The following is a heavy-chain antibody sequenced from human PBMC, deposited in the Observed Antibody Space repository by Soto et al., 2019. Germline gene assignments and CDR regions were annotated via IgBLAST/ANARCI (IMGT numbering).Heavy chain of an antibody. J-gene: IGHJ6*02. CDR1: GGSFSGYY. CDR3: ARGWKRVPYYYYYYGMDV. Sequence: QVQLQQWGAGLLKPSETLSLTCAVYGGSFSGYYWSWIRQPPGKGLEWIGEINHSGSTNYNPSLKSRFTISVDTSKNQFSLKLSSVTAADTAVYYCARGWKRVPYYYYYYGMDVWGQGTTVTVSS. V-gene: IGHV4-34*01. D-gene: IGHD1-1*01. CDR2: INHSGST.